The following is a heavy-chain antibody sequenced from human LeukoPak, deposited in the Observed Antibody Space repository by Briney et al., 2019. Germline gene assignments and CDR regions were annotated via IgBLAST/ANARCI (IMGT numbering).Heavy chain of an antibody. CDR2: IYPGDSDT. CDR3: ARLPRGCSYTSCHDQRNHFDL. D-gene: IGHD2-2*01. CDR1: GYNFINYW. V-gene: IGHV5-51*01. J-gene: IGHJ4*02. Sequence: GESLKISCKGSGYNFINYWIGWVRQMPGKGLEWMGIIYPGDSDTRFSPSFQGQVTISVDKSINTAFLQWSSLKASDTAMYYCARLPRGCSYTSCHDQRNHFDLWGQGTLVTVSS.